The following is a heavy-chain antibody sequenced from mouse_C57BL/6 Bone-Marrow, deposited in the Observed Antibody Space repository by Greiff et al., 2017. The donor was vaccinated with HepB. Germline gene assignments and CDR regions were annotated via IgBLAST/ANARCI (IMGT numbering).Heavy chain of an antibody. CDR3: ARHTTVVAKDYYFDV. CDR2: ISSGGSYT. CDR1: GFTFSSYG. D-gene: IGHD1-1*01. Sequence: EVKVVESGGDLVKPGGSLKLSCAASGFTFSSYGMSWVRRTPDKRLEWVATISSGGSYTYYPDSVKGRFTISRDNAKNTLYLQMSSLKSEDTAMYYCARHTTVVAKDYYFDVWGTGTTVTVSS. V-gene: IGHV5-6*01. J-gene: IGHJ1*03.